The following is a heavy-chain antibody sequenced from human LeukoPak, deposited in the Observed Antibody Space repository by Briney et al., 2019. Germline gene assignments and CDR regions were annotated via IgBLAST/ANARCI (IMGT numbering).Heavy chain of an antibody. D-gene: IGHD1-1*01. CDR1: GGSISSYY. CDR3: ARERGVLTPPIIDY. J-gene: IGHJ4*02. Sequence: PSETLSLTCNVSGGSISSYYWSWIRQPAGKGLEWIGRIYTSGSTNYNPSLKSRVTMSVDTSKNQFSLKLSSVTAADTAVYYCARERGVLTPPIIDYWGQGTLVTVSS. V-gene: IGHV4-4*07. CDR2: IYTSGST.